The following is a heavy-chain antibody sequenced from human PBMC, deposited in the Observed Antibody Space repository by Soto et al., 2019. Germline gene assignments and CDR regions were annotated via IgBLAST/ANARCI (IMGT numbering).Heavy chain of an antibody. J-gene: IGHJ5*02. Sequence: QVQLQESGPRLVKPSETLSLTCSVSGGSVSSASHYWNWIRQPPGKGLELIGYVYYTGTTNYNPSLESRVSISVDTSKNQFSLKLTSVTAADTAVYYCARDVIALDSGWPRGWFDPWGQGALVIVSS. CDR2: VYYTGTT. CDR1: GGSVSSASHY. D-gene: IGHD6-19*01. CDR3: ARDVIALDSGWPRGWFDP. V-gene: IGHV4-61*01.